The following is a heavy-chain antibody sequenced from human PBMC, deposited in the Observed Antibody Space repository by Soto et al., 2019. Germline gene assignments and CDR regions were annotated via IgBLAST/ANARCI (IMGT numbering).Heavy chain of an antibody. CDR1: GFTFSSYA. CDR3: ARETVVPAARGYYYYGMDV. V-gene: IGHV3-30-3*01. Sequence: PGGSLRLSCAASGFTFSSYAMHWVRQAPGKGLEWVAVISYDGSNKYYADSVKGRFTISRDNSKNTLYLQMNSLRAEDTAVYYCARETVVPAARGYYYYGMDVWGQGTTVTVSS. D-gene: IGHD2-2*01. J-gene: IGHJ6*02. CDR2: ISYDGSNK.